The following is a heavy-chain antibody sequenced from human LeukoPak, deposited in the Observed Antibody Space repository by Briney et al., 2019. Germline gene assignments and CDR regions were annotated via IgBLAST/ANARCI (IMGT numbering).Heavy chain of an antibody. CDR2: IYYGGST. D-gene: IGHD5-18*01. V-gene: IGHV4-31*03. Sequence: ASETLSLTCTVSGGSISSGGYYWSWIRQHPGKGLEWIGYIYYGGSTYYNPSLKSRVTISVVTSKNQFSLKLSSVTAADTAVYYCARVSRIQLWSSGFDYWGQGTLVTVSS. CDR1: GGSISSGGYY. J-gene: IGHJ4*02. CDR3: ARVSRIQLWSSGFDY.